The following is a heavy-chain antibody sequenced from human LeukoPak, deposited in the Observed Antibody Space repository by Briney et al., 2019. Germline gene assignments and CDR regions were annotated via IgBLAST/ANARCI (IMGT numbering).Heavy chain of an antibody. V-gene: IGHV4-59*01. CDR2: IYYSGST. CDR1: GGSISSYY. J-gene: IGHJ5*02. Sequence: SETLSLTCTVSGGSISSYYWSWIRQPPGKGLEWIGYIYYSGSTNYNPSLKSRVTISVDTSNNQFSLKLSSVTAADTAVYYCARVVFGVVITSNWFDPWGQGTLVTVSS. CDR3: ARVVFGVVITSNWFDP. D-gene: IGHD3-3*01.